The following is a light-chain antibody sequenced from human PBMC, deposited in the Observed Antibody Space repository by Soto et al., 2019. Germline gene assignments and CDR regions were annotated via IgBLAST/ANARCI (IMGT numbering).Light chain of an antibody. CDR1: SSDVGGYNY. CDR3: QSYDTGLSGPVV. Sequence: QSALTQPASVSGSPGQSITISCTGTSSDVGGYNYVSWYQQHPGKAPKLIIYEVSNRPSGVSNRFSGSKSGNTASLVITGLQAEDEADYYCQSYDTGLSGPVVFGGGTKLTVL. J-gene: IGLJ2*01. V-gene: IGLV2-14*01. CDR2: EVS.